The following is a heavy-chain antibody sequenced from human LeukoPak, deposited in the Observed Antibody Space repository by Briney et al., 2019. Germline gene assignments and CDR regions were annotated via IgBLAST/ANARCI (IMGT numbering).Heavy chain of an antibody. V-gene: IGHV3-23*01. J-gene: IGHJ4*02. D-gene: IGHD4-17*01. CDR3: ARRGESASYGDYRFDY. Sequence: GGSLRLSCAASGFTVSSNYMSWVRQAPGRGLEWVSAISGSSGLTYYADSVKGRFTISRDNSKNTLFLQMNSLRAEDTAVYYCARRGESASYGDYRFDYWGQGTLVTVSS. CDR1: GFTVSSNY. CDR2: ISGSSGLT.